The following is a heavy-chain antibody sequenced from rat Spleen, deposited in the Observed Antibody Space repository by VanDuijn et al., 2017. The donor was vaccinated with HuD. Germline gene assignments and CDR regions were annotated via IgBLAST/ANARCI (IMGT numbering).Heavy chain of an antibody. V-gene: IGHV4-2*01. CDR1: GFNFNAYW. J-gene: IGHJ2*01. CDR2: INKDSRTI. CDR3: VREERGVDY. Sequence: EVKLVESGGGLVQPGRSLKLSCAASGFNFNAYWMGWVRQAPGQGLEWIGEINKDSRTIKYNPSLKDKLTISRDNAQNTLYLQMSKLGSEDTAIYYCVREERGVDYWGQGVMVTVSS.